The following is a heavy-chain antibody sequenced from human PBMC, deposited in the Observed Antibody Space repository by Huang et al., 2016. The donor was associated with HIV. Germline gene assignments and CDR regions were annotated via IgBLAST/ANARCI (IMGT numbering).Heavy chain of an antibody. D-gene: IGHD6-19*01. CDR3: ARSAVPGDGDWFDP. CDR1: GFTFTTYA. CDR2: ITYDGRKK. J-gene: IGHJ5*02. V-gene: IGHV3-30*04. Sequence: QVQLVESGGGLVQPGRSLRLSCAASGFTFTTYAVHWVRQAPGKGMEWVEFITYDGRKKCYADSVKGRFTISRDNSKSTLDLLMNSLRVDDTALYYCARSAVPGDGDWFDPWGQGTLVTVSS.